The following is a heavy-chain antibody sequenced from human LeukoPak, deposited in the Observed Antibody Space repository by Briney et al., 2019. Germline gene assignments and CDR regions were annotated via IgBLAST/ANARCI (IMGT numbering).Heavy chain of an antibody. CDR1: GFTFDTYA. Sequence: GGSLRLSCAASGFTFDTYAMTWVRQAPGKGLEWVSSISSGGTYIYYAESLRRRSTISRDNTKNFLYLQLSTLRVEDTAVYYCARDRPTGRSRGVVVQWGQGTLVTVSS. J-gene: IGHJ4*02. D-gene: IGHD2-15*01. CDR2: ISSGGTYI. V-gene: IGHV3-21*01. CDR3: ARDRPTGRSRGVVVQ.